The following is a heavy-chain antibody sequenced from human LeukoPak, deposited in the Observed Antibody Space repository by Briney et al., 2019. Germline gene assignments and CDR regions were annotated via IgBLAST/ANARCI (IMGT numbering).Heavy chain of an antibody. Sequence: ASVKVSCKASGYTFTSYFMHWVRQAPGQGLEWLGMINPSGSTTTYAQKFQGRVTMTRDTSTSTVYMELSSLRSEDTAVYYCAREASDSWGQGTLVTVSS. V-gene: IGHV1-46*01. CDR2: INPSGSTT. J-gene: IGHJ5*01. CDR1: GYTFTSYF. CDR3: AREASDS.